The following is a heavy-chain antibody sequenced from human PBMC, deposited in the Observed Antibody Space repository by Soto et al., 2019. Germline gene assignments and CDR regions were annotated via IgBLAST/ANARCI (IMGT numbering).Heavy chain of an antibody. V-gene: IGHV3-33*01. J-gene: IGHJ5*02. CDR3: ARDAMVAATVWWRNWFDP. CDR2: IWYDGSNK. Sequence: QVQLVESGGGVVQPGRSLRLSCAASGFTFSSYGMHWVRQAPGKGLEWVAVIWYDGSNKYYADSVKGRFTISRDNSKNTLYLQMNSLRAEDTAVYYCARDAMVAATVWWRNWFDPWGQGTLVTVSS. D-gene: IGHD2-15*01. CDR1: GFTFSSYG.